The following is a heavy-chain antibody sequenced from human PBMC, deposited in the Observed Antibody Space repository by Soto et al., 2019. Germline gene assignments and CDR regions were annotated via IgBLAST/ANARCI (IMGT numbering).Heavy chain of an antibody. V-gene: IGHV4-31*03. CDR3: ARGSSGWSSIRLDD. CDR1: SGSITSVNSY. CDR2: IYYSGSS. Sequence: QVQLQESGPGLVKPSQTLSLTCTVSSGSITSVNSYWSWIRQFPGKGLEWIGYIYYSGSSYYNPSLKGRVTISDDTSKQQFSLTLNSVTAADTAVYYCARGSSGWSSIRLDDWGQGTLVTVSS. D-gene: IGHD6-19*01. J-gene: IGHJ4*02.